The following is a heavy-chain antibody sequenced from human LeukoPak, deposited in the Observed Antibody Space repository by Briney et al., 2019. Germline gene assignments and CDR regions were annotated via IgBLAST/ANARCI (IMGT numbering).Heavy chain of an antibody. CDR3: AREAVVDTAMLFDY. CDR2: IYYSGST. Sequence: SETLSLTCTVSGASISNHYWSWIRQPPGKGLEWIGYIYYSGSTNYNPSLKSRVTISVDTSKNQFSLKLSSVTAADTAVYYCAREAVVDTAMLFDYWGQGTLVTVSS. CDR1: GASISNHY. D-gene: IGHD5-18*01. V-gene: IGHV4-59*11. J-gene: IGHJ4*02.